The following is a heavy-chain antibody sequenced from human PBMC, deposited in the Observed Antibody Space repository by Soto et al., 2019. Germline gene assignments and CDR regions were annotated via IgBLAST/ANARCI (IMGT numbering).Heavy chain of an antibody. J-gene: IGHJ4*02. CDR1: GGSISSGGYY. Sequence: LSLTCTVSGGSISSGGYYWSWIRQHPGKGLEWIGYIYYSGSTYYNPSLKSRVTISVDTSKNQFSLKLSSVTAADTAVYYCASCYVWGSYRHFDYWGQGTLVTVSS. CDR3: ASCYVWGSYRHFDY. V-gene: IGHV4-31*03. D-gene: IGHD3-16*02. CDR2: IYYSGST.